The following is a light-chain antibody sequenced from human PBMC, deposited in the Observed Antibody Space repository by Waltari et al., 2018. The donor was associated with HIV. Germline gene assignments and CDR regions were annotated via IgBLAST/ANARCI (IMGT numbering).Light chain of an antibody. Sequence: QSVLTQPPSVSGAPGQRVTIPCTGSSPNIGARYDAHWYQQFPQTPPKLVLFANTNRPAGIPDRFSGSKSGTSASLVITGVQAEDEADYYCQSYDSSLNAWVFGGGTKLTVL. CDR3: QSYDSSLNAWV. CDR2: ANT. J-gene: IGLJ3*02. V-gene: IGLV1-40*01. CDR1: SPNIGARYD.